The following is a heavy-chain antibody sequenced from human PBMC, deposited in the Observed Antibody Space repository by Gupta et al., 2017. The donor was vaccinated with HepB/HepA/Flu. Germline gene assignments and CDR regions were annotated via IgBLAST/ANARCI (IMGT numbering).Heavy chain of an antibody. V-gene: IGHV1-2*02. CDR1: GDTCIGYL. Sequence: QVQLVQSGAEVQKPGASVTVAWKATGDTCIGYLMRWVRRAPGQGLGWMGWSNPNGGGTKYDQKYEGRVTMTRDTSINTAYLELISLRSADTAVYYCANAGESATMDVWGQGTTVTVSS. J-gene: IGHJ6*02. CDR3: ANAGESATMDV. D-gene: IGHD1-26*01. CDR2: SNPNGGGT.